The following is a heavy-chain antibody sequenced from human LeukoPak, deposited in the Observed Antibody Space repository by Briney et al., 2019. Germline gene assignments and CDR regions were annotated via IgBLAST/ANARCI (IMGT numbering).Heavy chain of an antibody. J-gene: IGHJ3*02. V-gene: IGHV1-2*02. CDR1: GYTFTGYY. Sequence: ASVKVSCKASGYTFTGYYMHWVRQAPGQGLEWMGWINPNSGGTNYAQKFQGRVTMTRDTSISTAYMELSRLRSDDTAVYYCAREGWHYYDSSGLDAFDIWGQGTMVTVSS. CDR2: INPNSGGT. CDR3: AREGWHYYDSSGLDAFDI. D-gene: IGHD3-22*01.